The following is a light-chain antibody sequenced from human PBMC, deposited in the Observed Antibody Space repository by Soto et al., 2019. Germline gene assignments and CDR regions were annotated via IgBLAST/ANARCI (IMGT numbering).Light chain of an antibody. J-gene: IGLJ1*01. Sequence: QSALTQPPSASGTPGQRVTISCSGSSSNIGSNTVNWYQQLPGTAPKLLIYSNNQRPSGVPDRFSGSKSGTTASLAISGLQAEDEAEYYCTSYTSSTPFYVFGTGTKVTVL. CDR2: SNN. CDR1: SSNIGSNT. CDR3: TSYTSSTPFYV. V-gene: IGLV1-44*01.